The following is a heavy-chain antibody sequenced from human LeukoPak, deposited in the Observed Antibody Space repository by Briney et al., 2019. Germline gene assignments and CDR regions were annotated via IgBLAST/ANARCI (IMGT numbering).Heavy chain of an antibody. CDR3: ARDIPDSCSYFDY. V-gene: IGHV1-18*01. Sequence: VASVKVSCKASGYTFTNYGFSWVRQAPGQGLEWMGWISGYTGNTNYAQKFQGRVTVTTDTSTSTAYMELRSLRSDDTAVYYCARDIPDSCSYFDYWGQETLVTVSS. J-gene: IGHJ4*02. CDR2: ISGYTGNT. CDR1: GYTFTNYG. D-gene: IGHD3-10*01.